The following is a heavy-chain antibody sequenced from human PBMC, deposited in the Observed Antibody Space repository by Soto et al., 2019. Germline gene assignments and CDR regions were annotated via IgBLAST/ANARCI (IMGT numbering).Heavy chain of an antibody. CDR3: ARGDYYDTSGPFSDAFDI. J-gene: IGHJ3*02. Sequence: HPGGSLRLSCAASGFTFNTYWMSWVRQAPGKGLEWVANIKPDGSEKWYVDSVKGRFTISRDNAKNSLYPQMNSLRAEDTAVYFCARGDYYDTSGPFSDAFDIWGQGTMVTVSS. CDR1: GFTFNTYW. D-gene: IGHD3-22*01. CDR2: IKPDGSEK. V-gene: IGHV3-7*04.